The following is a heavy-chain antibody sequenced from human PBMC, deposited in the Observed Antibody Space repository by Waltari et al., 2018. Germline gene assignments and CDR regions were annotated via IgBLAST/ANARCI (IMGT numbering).Heavy chain of an antibody. V-gene: IGHV4-59*01. Sequence: QVQLQESGPGLVKPSETLSLTCTVSGGSISSYYWSWIRQPPGKGLEWIGYIYYSGRTNYNPSLKSRVTISVDTSKNQFSLKLSSVTAADTAVYYCARAIGYCSSTSCYTLDPWGQGTLVTVSS. CDR3: ARAIGYCSSTSCYTLDP. J-gene: IGHJ5*02. D-gene: IGHD2-2*02. CDR2: IYYSGRT. CDR1: GGSISSYY.